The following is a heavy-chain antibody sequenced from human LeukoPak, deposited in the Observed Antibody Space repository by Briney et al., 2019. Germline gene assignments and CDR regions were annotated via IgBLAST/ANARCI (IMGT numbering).Heavy chain of an antibody. V-gene: IGHV3-7*01. J-gene: IGHJ4*02. CDR2: IKQDGSEK. CDR3: ARENPYYDILTVPKPFDY. CDR1: GFTFSSYW. D-gene: IGHD3-9*01. Sequence: HAGGSLRLSCAASGFTFSSYWMGWVRQAPGKGLEWVANIKQDGSEKYYVDSVKGRFTISRDNAKNSLYLQMNSLRAEDTAVYYCARENPYYDILTVPKPFDYWGQGTLVTVSS.